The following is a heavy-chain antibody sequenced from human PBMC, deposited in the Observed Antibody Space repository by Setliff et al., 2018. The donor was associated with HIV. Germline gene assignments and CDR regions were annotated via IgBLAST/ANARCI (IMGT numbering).Heavy chain of an antibody. V-gene: IGHV3-23*01. Sequence: GGSLRLSCAPSGFTFGSYAMSWVRQAPGKGLEWVSVISGSGDSTFYADSLKGRFTISRDNSKNTLYLQRNSLRAEDTAVYYCTRSRSSSTYPNYYYYYYMDVWGKGTTVTVSS. J-gene: IGHJ6*03. CDR3: TRSRSSSTYPNYYYYYYMDV. D-gene: IGHD6-13*01. CDR2: ISGSGDST. CDR1: GFTFGSYA.